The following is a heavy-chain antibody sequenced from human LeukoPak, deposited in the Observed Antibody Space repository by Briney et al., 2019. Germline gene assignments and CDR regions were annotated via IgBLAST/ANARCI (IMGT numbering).Heavy chain of an antibody. CDR2: LNQDGSEK. CDR1: GFIFSNYW. D-gene: IGHD6-6*01. CDR3: ASKPYTSPSSVDY. Sequence: TGGSLRLSCAASGFIFSNYWMSWVRQAPGKGLEWVANLNQDGSEKDYVDSVKGRFTISRDNAKNSLYLQISSLRVEDTAVYYCASKPYTSPSSVDYWGQGTLVIVSS. V-gene: IGHV3-7*01. J-gene: IGHJ4*02.